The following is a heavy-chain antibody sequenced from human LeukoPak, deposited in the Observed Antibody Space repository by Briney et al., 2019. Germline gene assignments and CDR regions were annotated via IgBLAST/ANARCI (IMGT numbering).Heavy chain of an antibody. CDR3: ASPPADYYDSRDYFDY. Sequence: LVKVSCKASGGTFSSYVISWVRQAPGQGLEWMGRIIPILGIANYAQKFQGRVTITADKSTSTAYMELGSLRSEDTAVYYCASPPADYYDSRDYFDYWGQGTLVTVSS. D-gene: IGHD3-22*01. CDR2: IIPILGIA. V-gene: IGHV1-69*04. J-gene: IGHJ4*02. CDR1: GGTFSSYV.